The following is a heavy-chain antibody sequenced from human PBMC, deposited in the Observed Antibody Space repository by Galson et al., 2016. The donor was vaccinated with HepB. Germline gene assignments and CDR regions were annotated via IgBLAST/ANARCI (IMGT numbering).Heavy chain of an antibody. V-gene: IGHV3-48*02. D-gene: IGHD4/OR15-4a*01. J-gene: IGHJ4*02. Sequence: SLRLSCAASGFRFSTYSMNWVRQPPGKGLEWIAYMTSSSSAIYYADSVKGRFTIYTDNANNSPFLQMDRLREEDTAVYYCATAKYYFDHWGQGTLVTVSS. CDR2: MTSSSSAI. CDR1: GFRFSTYS. CDR3: ATAKYYFDH.